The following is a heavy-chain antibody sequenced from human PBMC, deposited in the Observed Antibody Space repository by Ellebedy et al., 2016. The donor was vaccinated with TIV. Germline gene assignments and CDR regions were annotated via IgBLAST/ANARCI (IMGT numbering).Heavy chain of an antibody. D-gene: IGHD6-19*01. CDR2: INPSVGST. V-gene: IGHV1-46*04. Sequence: AASVKVSCKASGYTFTSYFMHWVRQAPGQGLEWMGIINPSVGSTTYAQKLQGRVTMTRDTSTNTVYMELSSLRSEDTAVYYCARARSSGWLHTPDYWGQGTLVTVSS. CDR3: ARARSSGWLHTPDY. CDR1: GYTFTSYF. J-gene: IGHJ4*02.